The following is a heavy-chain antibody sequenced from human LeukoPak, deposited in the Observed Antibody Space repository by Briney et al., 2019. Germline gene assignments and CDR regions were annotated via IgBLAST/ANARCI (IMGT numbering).Heavy chain of an antibody. D-gene: IGHD3-16*02. CDR3: ARAMPYYDYVWGSYRVGPGLDY. V-gene: IGHV4-34*01. Sequence: SETLSLTYAVYGGSFSGYYWSWIRQPPGKGLEWIGEINHSGSTNYNPSLKSRVTISVDTSKNQFSLKLSSVTAADTAVYYCARAMPYYDYVWGSYRVGPGLDYWGQGTLVTVSS. CDR1: GGSFSGYY. J-gene: IGHJ4*02. CDR2: INHSGST.